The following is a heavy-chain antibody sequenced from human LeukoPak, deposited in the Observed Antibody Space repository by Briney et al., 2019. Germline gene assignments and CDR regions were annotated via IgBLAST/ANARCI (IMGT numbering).Heavy chain of an antibody. CDR1: GFTFSSYS. V-gene: IGHV3-48*04. CDR3: ASDYFDY. Sequence: GGSLRLSCAASGFTFSSYSMNWVRQAPGKGLEWISYISNSNNTTYYADSVKGRFTISRDNAKNSLYLQMNNLRAEDTAVYYCASDYFDYWGQGTLVTVSS. J-gene: IGHJ4*02. CDR2: ISNSNNTT.